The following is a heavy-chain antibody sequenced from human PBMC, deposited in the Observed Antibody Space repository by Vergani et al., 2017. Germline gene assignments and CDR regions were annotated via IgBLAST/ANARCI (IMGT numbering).Heavy chain of an antibody. CDR2: ISGSGHTK. Sequence: QVQLVESGGGLVTPGGSLRLSCAASGFTFSDYYMSWIRQSPGKGLQWVSYISGSGHTKYYADSVKGRFAISRDNAKNSLYLQMNNLRVEDTAVYYCARDLLPGTLLLLAYWGQGTLISVSS. V-gene: IGHV3-11*04. D-gene: IGHD1-7*01. J-gene: IGHJ4*02. CDR3: ARDLLPGTLLLLAY. CDR1: GFTFSDYY.